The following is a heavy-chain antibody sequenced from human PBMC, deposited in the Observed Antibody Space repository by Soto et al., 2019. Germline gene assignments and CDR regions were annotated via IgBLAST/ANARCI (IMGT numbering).Heavy chain of an antibody. CDR1: GGTFSSYA. V-gene: IGHV1-69*01. Sequence: QVQLVQSGAEVKKPGSSVKVSCKAPGGTFSSYAISWVRQAPGQGLEWMGGIIPIFGTANYAEKLQVRVTITADESTRTGYMELSSLRSEDTAVYYCARSQGGSTSLDIYYYNYYGMDVWGQGATVTGSS. D-gene: IGHD2-2*01. CDR3: ARSQGGSTSLDIYYYNYYGMDV. J-gene: IGHJ6*02. CDR2: IIPIFGTA.